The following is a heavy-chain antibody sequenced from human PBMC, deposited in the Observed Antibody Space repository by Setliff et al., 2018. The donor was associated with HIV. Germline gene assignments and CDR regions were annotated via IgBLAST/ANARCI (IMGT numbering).Heavy chain of an antibody. CDR3: TRGRKELLFSRRDTGFDY. Sequence: GGSLRLSCAASRFTFSYYAMHWVRQAPGKGLEWVAVIYYDGSYKYYADSVKGRITISRDNSKNTLFLQMNSLRTEDTGVYYCTRGRKELLFSRRDTGFDYWGQGTLVTVSS. CDR1: RFTFSYYA. CDR2: IYYDGSYK. V-gene: IGHV3-30*04. J-gene: IGHJ4*02. D-gene: IGHD1-7*01.